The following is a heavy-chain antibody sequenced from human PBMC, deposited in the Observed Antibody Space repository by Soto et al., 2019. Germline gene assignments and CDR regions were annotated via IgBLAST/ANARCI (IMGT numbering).Heavy chain of an antibody. D-gene: IGHD4-17*01. V-gene: IGHV3-30*18. CDR3: AKEGGYGDRIADDYYYGMDV. Sequence: GGSLRLYCYVSGFSFRSFGMHWVRQAPGKGLEWVAVISHEGSYKHYADSVKGRFTISRDDSKNTLYLQMNSLRAEEDTAVYYCAKEGGYGDRIADDYYYGMDVWGQGTTVTVSS. CDR1: GFSFRSFG. CDR2: ISHEGSYK. J-gene: IGHJ6*02.